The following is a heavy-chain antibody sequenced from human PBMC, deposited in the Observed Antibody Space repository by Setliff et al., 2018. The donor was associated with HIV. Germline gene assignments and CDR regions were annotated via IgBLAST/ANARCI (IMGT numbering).Heavy chain of an antibody. D-gene: IGHD3-10*01. V-gene: IGHV3-23*01. CDR1: GFTFSNYA. J-gene: IGHJ4*02. Sequence: PGGSLRLSCAASGFTFSNYAMNWVRQAPGKGLEWVSSISGSGRTTDYADSVRGRFTSSRDNSKNTLYLQMNTLRAEDTAVYYCAKVVRGAISKSIDYWGQGTLVTVSS. CDR3: AKVVRGAISKSIDY. CDR2: ISGSGRTT.